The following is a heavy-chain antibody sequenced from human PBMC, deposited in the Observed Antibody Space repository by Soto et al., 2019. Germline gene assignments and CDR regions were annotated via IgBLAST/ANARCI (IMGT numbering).Heavy chain of an antibody. V-gene: IGHV3-74*01. CDR2: INYDGSSI. Sequence: EVQLVESGGGLVQPGGSLRLSCTASEFTFSDYWMHWVRQAPGKGLVWVSRINYDGSSITYAGSVKGRFTISRDNAKKTLYLQMDSLRDEDTSVYYGARGGEVTNVFCYWGQGTLVTVSS. CDR1: EFTFSDYW. CDR3: ARGGEVTNVFCY. J-gene: IGHJ4*02. D-gene: IGHD4-17*01.